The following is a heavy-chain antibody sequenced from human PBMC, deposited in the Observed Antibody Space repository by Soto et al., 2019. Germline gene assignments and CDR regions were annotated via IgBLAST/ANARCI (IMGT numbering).Heavy chain of an antibody. Sequence: PGGSLRLSCAASGFTFSSYAMSWVRQAPGKGLEWVSAISGSGGSTYYADSVKGRFTISRDNSKNTLYLQMNSLRAEDTAVYYCATELVAYDFWSGPTRHYGMDVWGQGTTVTVSS. CDR3: ATELVAYDFWSGPTRHYGMDV. CDR1: GFTFSSYA. CDR2: ISGSGGST. V-gene: IGHV3-23*01. D-gene: IGHD3-3*01. J-gene: IGHJ6*02.